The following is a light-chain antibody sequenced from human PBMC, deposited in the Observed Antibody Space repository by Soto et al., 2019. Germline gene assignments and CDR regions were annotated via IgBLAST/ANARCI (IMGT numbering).Light chain of an antibody. J-gene: IGKJ1*01. Sequence: EIVMTQSPATLSVSPGERATLSCRASQSVSSNLAWYQQKPGQAPRLLIYGAPTTATGIPARFSGSGSGTEFTLTISSPQSEDFAVYYCQQYNNWPPWTFGQGTKVDIK. V-gene: IGKV3-15*01. CDR2: GAP. CDR1: QSVSSN. CDR3: QQYNNWPPWT.